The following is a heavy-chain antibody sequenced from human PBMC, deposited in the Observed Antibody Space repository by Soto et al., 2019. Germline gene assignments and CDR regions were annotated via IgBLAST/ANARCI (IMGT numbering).Heavy chain of an antibody. V-gene: IGHV3-30-3*01. D-gene: IGHD2-21*01. Sequence: PXVSLRLSYAASGFTFSSYAMHWVRQAPGKGLEWVAVISYDGSNKYYADSVKGRFTISRDNSKNTLYLQMNSLRAEDTAVYYCARERVNAIHHYGMDVWGQGTTVTVSS. CDR2: ISYDGSNK. CDR3: ARERVNAIHHYGMDV. CDR1: GFTFSSYA. J-gene: IGHJ6*02.